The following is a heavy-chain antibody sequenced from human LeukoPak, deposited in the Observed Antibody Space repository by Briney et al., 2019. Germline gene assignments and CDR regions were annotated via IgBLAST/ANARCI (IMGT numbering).Heavy chain of an antibody. V-gene: IGHV4-59*01. Sequence: PSETLSLTCTVSGGSISSYYWSWIRQPPGKGPEWIGYIYYSGSTNYNPSLKSRVTISVDTSKNQFSLKLSSVTAADTAVYYCARAATTVTPFDYWGQGTLVTVSS. D-gene: IGHD4-17*01. CDR2: IYYSGST. CDR1: GGSISSYY. J-gene: IGHJ4*02. CDR3: ARAATTVTPFDY.